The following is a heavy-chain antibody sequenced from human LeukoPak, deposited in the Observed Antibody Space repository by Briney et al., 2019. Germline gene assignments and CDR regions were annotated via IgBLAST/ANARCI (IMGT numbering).Heavy chain of an antibody. D-gene: IGHD6-13*01. CDR2: INPNNGGT. Sequence: ASVKVSCKASGYTFSLYYIHRLRQAPGQGLEWPGWINPNNGGTLYSQKFQGGVTMSRDTSISAVYMELNRLTTDDTAVYFCARGVATTGAKFFDYWGQGTLVTVSS. J-gene: IGHJ4*02. CDR3: ARGVATTGAKFFDY. V-gene: IGHV1-2*02. CDR1: GYTFSLYY.